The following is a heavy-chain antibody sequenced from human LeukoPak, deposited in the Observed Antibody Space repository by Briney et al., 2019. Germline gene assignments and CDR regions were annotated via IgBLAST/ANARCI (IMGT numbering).Heavy chain of an antibody. CDR3: TRGSLDI. J-gene: IGHJ3*02. V-gene: IGHV3-23*01. CDR1: GFTFSRRA. CDR2: LNTGETT. Sequence: PGGSLRLSCAASGFTFSRRAMTWVRQAPGKGLEWVACLNTGETTFYAESVKGRFTISTDRSQSTLVLQMNNLRDDDTAVYYCTRGSLDIWGHGTMVTVS. D-gene: IGHD3-16*01.